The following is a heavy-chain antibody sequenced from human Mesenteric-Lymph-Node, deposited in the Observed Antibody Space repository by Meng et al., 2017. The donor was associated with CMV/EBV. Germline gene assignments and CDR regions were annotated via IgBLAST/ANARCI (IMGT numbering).Heavy chain of an antibody. CDR2: IRFDGSNE. J-gene: IGHJ5*02. CDR3: ARDSGFDP. CDR1: GFTFSSYG. Sequence: GESLKISCAASGFTFSSYGMHWVRQAPGKGLEWVAFIRFDGSNEYYPDSVKGRFTISRDNSKNTLYLQMNSLRAEDTAVYYCARDSGFDPWGQGTLVTVSS. V-gene: IGHV3-30*02.